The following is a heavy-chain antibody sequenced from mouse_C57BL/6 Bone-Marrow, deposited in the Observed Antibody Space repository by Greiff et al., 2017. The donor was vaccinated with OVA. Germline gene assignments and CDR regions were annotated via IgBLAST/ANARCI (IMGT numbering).Heavy chain of an antibody. J-gene: IGHJ4*01. CDR2: IDPANGNT. V-gene: IGHV14-3*01. CDR1: GFNIKNTY. D-gene: IGHD1-1*01. Sequence: VQLKQSVAELVRPGASVKLSCTASGFNIKNTYMHWVKQRPEQGLEWIGRIDPANGNTKYAPKFQGKATITADTSSNTAYLQLSSLTSEDTAIYYCAEGHYYGSSYWPMDYWGQGTSVTVSS. CDR3: AEGHYYGSSYWPMDY.